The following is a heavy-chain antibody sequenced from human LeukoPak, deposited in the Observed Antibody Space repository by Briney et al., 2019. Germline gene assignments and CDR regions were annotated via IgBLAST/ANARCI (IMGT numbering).Heavy chain of an antibody. CDR2: INPNSGGT. J-gene: IGHJ6*02. V-gene: IGHV1-2*02. D-gene: IGHD6-19*01. CDR3: ARDSGIAVAGYYYYGMDV. Sequence: ASVNVSYTASGYTFTVYYMHWVRQAPGQGLEWMGWINPNSGGTNYAQKFQGRVTMTRDTSISTAYMELSRLRSDDTAVYYCARDSGIAVAGYYYYGMDVWGQGTTVTVSS. CDR1: GYTFTVYY.